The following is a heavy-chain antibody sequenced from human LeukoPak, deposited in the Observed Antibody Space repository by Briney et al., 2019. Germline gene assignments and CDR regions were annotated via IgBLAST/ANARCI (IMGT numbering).Heavy chain of an antibody. D-gene: IGHD1-1*01. CDR1: GFTFISCA. J-gene: IGHJ4*02. V-gene: IGHV3-23*01. CDR2: ISCSGGST. Sequence: PGGSLRLSCGASGFTFISCAMSWVRQAPGEEVEWLSGISCSGGSTYYAGSVKGRFTIFRDNSKNTLYLQLKSLRAEDAAVYYCAQDDRNDDCDYWGQGTLVTVSS. CDR3: AQDDRNDDCDY.